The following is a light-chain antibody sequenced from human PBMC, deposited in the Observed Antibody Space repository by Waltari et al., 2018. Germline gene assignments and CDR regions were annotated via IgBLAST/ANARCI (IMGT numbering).Light chain of an antibody. CDR2: GAS. CDR3: QQHGTLPAT. CDR1: QSVGSSS. Sequence: ESVLTQSRGTASLSRGERVTLSCRASQSVGSSSLAWYQQKPGQAPRLVIYGASRRATGIPDRFSGSGSGTDFSLTISRLEPEDCAVYYCQQHGTLPATFGQGTKVEIK. J-gene: IGKJ1*01. V-gene: IGKV3-20*01.